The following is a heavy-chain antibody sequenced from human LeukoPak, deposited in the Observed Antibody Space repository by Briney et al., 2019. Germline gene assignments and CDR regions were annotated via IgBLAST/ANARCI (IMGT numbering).Heavy chain of an antibody. CDR3: ARDRMGRAGTYYHN. Sequence: GRSLSLSWAASGLTFSIYSMKWVRHAPGKGLEWVSFVGREGDRPDTADTEKGRFTISRDNRKTYLSLHMDSLTAEDTAFYFCARDRMGRAGTYYHNWGQGTLVTVSA. CDR2: VGREGDRP. V-gene: IGHV3-43*01. D-gene: IGHD6-19*01. CDR1: GLTFSIYS. J-gene: IGHJ1*01.